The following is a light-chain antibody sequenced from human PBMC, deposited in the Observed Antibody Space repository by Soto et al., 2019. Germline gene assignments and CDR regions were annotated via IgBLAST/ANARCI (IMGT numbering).Light chain of an antibody. CDR3: CSYAGSRVV. CDR1: SSDVGGYNS. CDR2: DVT. Sequence: QSALTQPRSVSGSPGQSVTISCTGTSSDVGGYNSVSWYQHHPGKAPKLMIYDVTKRPSGVPDRFSGSKSGNTASLTISGLQAEDEADYYCCSYAGSRVVFGGGTKPNVL. J-gene: IGLJ2*01. V-gene: IGLV2-11*01.